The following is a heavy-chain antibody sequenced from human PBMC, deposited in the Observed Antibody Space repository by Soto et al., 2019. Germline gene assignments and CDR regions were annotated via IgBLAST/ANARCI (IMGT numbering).Heavy chain of an antibody. D-gene: IGHD6-19*01. CDR1: GFTFSSYA. CDR3: AKDQRQWLVRGLRPYYFDY. V-gene: IGHV3-23*01. J-gene: IGHJ4*02. CDR2: ISGSGGST. Sequence: GGSLRLSCAASGFTFSSYAMSWVRQAPGKGLEWVSAISGSGGSTYYADSVKGRFTISRDNSKNTLYLQMNSLGAEDTAVYYCAKDQRQWLVRGLRPYYFDYWGQGTLVTVSS.